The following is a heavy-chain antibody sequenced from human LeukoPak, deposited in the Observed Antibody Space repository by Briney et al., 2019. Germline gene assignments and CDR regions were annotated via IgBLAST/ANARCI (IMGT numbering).Heavy chain of an antibody. CDR3: ASRPYSGSSWYSRPRVYFDY. CDR1: GGSISSSSYY. Sequence: PSETLSLTCTVSGGSISSSSYYWGWIRQPPGKGLEWIGSIYYSGSTYYNPSLKSRVTISVDTSKNQFSLKLSSVTAADTAVYYCASRPYSGSSWYSRPRVYFDYWGQGTLVTVSS. J-gene: IGHJ4*02. V-gene: IGHV4-39*07. CDR2: IYYSGST. D-gene: IGHD6-13*01.